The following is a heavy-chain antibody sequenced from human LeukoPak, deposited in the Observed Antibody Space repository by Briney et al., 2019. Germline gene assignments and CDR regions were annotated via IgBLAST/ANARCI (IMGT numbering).Heavy chain of an antibody. Sequence: PGRSLRLPCAASGFTFDDYAMHWVRQAPGKGLEWVSGISWNSGSIGYADSVKGRFTISRDNAKNSLYLQMNSLRAEDTALYYCAKGDALQYSSGWYDYWGQGTLVTVSS. J-gene: IGHJ4*02. D-gene: IGHD6-19*01. CDR2: ISWNSGSI. V-gene: IGHV3-9*01. CDR3: AKGDALQYSSGWYDY. CDR1: GFTFDDYA.